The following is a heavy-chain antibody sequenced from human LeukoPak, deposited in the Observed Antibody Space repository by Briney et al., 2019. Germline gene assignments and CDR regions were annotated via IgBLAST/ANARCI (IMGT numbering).Heavy chain of an antibody. D-gene: IGHD2-15*01. CDR2: INPSGGST. CDR1: GYTFTSYY. Sequence: GASVKVSCKTSGYTFTSYYMHWVRQAPGQGLEWMGIINPSGGSTSYAQKFQGRVTMTRDTSTSTVYMELSSLRSEDTAVYYCASDSGGVGFYVYWGQGTLVTVSS. J-gene: IGHJ4*02. CDR3: ASDSGGVGFYVY. V-gene: IGHV1-46*01.